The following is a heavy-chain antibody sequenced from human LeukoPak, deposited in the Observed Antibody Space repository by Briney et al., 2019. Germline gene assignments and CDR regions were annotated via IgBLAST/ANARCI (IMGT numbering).Heavy chain of an antibody. D-gene: IGHD6-13*01. CDR3: ARDLGYSSSFDY. Sequence: ASETLSLTCTVSGGSISSYYWSWIRQPPGKGLEWIGYIYYSGRTYYNPSLKSRVTISVDTSKNQFSLKLSSVTAADTAVYYCARDLGYSSSFDYWGQGTLVTVSS. J-gene: IGHJ4*02. CDR1: GGSISSYY. V-gene: IGHV4-30-4*08. CDR2: IYYSGRT.